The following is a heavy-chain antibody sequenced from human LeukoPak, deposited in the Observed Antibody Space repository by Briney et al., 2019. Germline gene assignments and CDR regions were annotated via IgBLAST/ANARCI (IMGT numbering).Heavy chain of an antibody. CDR3: ARLSRAFDI. V-gene: IGHV4-38-2*02. CDR2: IYHSGST. J-gene: IGHJ3*02. CDR1: GYPISSGYY. Sequence: KASETLSLTCTVSGYPISSGYYWGWIRQPPGKGLEWIGSIYHSGSTNYNPSLKSRVTMSVDTSKNQFSLKLSSVTAADTAVYYCARLSRAFDIWGQGTMVTVSS.